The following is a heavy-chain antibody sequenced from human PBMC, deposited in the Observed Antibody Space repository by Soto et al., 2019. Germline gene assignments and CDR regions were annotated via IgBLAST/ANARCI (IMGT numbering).Heavy chain of an antibody. J-gene: IGHJ5*02. CDR3: ARGGYSVYDCDSLNCFYP. CDR1: GFTFSSYW. D-gene: IGHD5-12*01. Sequence: EVQLVESGGGLVQPGGSLRLSCAASGFTFSSYWMHWVRQAPGKGLVWVSSIDSDGSSTSYADSVKGRFTISRDNAKNPLYLQKNRLRAEDTAVYYWARGGYSVYDCDSLNCFYPWGQGTLVTVSS. V-gene: IGHV3-74*01. CDR2: IDSDGSST.